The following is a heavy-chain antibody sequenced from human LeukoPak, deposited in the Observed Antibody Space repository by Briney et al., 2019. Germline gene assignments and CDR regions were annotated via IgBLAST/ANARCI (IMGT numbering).Heavy chain of an antibody. D-gene: IGHD2-2*01. Sequence: PGGSLRLSCAASGFTFSSYAMSWVRQAPGKGLEWVSDISGSGGSTYYADSVKGRFTISRDNSKNTLYLQMNSLRPEDTAVYYCAKSRRCISPSCYAEILDDWGQGPLVPVSS. CDR1: GFTFSSYA. CDR3: AKSRRCISPSCYAEILDD. CDR2: ISGSGGST. V-gene: IGHV3-23*01. J-gene: IGHJ4*02.